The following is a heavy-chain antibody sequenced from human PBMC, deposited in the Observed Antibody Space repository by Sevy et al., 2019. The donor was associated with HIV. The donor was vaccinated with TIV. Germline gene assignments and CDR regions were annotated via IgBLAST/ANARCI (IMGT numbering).Heavy chain of an antibody. CDR3: AKDITIFGVVIIYLFDY. J-gene: IGHJ4*02. D-gene: IGHD3-3*01. CDR1: GFTFSSYG. V-gene: IGHV3-30*02. Sequence: GESLKISCAASGFTFSSYGMHWVRQAPGKGLEWVAFIRYDGSNKYYADSVKGRFTISRDNSKNTLYLQMNSLRAEDTAVYYCAKDITIFGVVIIYLFDYWGQETLVTVSS. CDR2: IRYDGSNK.